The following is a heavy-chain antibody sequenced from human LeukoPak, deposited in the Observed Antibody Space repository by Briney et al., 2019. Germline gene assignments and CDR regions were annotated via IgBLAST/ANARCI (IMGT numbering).Heavy chain of an antibody. D-gene: IGHD6-19*01. CDR2: IWYDGSNK. V-gene: IGHV3-33*01. CDR3: ARDFDSSGWYGYYFDY. Sequence: GGSLRLSCAASGFTFSSYGMHWVRQAPGKGLEWVAVIWYDGSNKYYADSVKGRFTISRDNSKNTLYLQMNGLRAEDTAVYYCARDFDSSGWYGYYFDYWGQGTLVTVSS. CDR1: GFTFSSYG. J-gene: IGHJ4*02.